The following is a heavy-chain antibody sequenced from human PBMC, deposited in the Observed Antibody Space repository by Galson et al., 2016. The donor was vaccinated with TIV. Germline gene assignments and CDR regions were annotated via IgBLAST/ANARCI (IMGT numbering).Heavy chain of an antibody. CDR2: IYHGGST. CDR1: GYSISRGFY. J-gene: IGHJ4*02. Sequence: LSLTCAVSGYSISRGFYWAWIRQPPGKGLEWMGTIYHGGSTYFNPSPKSRVAISVDTSKNQFSLKLTSVTASDPAVYYCARGTGFSYGFWYWGQGALVTVSS. V-gene: IGHV4-38-2*01. D-gene: IGHD5-18*01. CDR3: ARGTGFSYGFWY.